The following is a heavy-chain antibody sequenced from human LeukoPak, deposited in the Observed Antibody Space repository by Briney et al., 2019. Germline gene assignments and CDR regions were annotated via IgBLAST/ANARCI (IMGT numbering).Heavy chain of an antibody. CDR2: ISSSGSTI. CDR3: ARSEDTAFDAFDV. CDR1: GFTFSDYY. J-gene: IGHJ3*01. Sequence: GGSLRLSCAASGFTFSDYYMSWIRQAPGKGLEWVSYISSSGSTIYYADSVKGRFTISRDNAKNSVYLQMNSLRAEDTAVYYCARSEDTAFDAFDVWGQGTMVTVSS. D-gene: IGHD5-18*01. V-gene: IGHV3-11*04.